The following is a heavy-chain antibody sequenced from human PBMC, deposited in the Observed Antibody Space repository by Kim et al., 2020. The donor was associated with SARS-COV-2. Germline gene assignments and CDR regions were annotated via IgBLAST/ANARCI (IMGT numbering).Heavy chain of an antibody. CDR2: IYYNGAT. J-gene: IGHJ4*02. D-gene: IGHD2-15*01. CDR1: GGSLSYYF. V-gene: IGHV4-59*08. Sequence: SETLSLTCTVSGGSLSYYFWSWFRQPPGKGLEYIGYIYYNGATNYDPSLRSRVTISVDTSKNHFSLRLTSVTAADTAVYYCARHPPVPYCREGFDFWGQGSLFTVSS. CDR3: ARHPPVPYCREGFDF.